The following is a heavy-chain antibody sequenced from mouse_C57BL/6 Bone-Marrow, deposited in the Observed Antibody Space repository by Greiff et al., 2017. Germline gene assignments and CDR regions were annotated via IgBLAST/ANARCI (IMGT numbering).Heavy chain of an antibody. V-gene: IGHV1-26*01. CDR2: INPNNGGT. J-gene: IGHJ2*01. CDR3: AKTGRAFDY. CDR1: GYTFTDYY. Sequence: EVQLQQSGPELVKPGASVKISCKASGYTFTDYYMNWVKQSHGKSLEWIGDINPNNGGTSYNQKFKGKATLTVDKSSSTAYLERRSLTSEDSAVYYCAKTGRAFDYWGQGTTLTVSS. D-gene: IGHD4-1*01.